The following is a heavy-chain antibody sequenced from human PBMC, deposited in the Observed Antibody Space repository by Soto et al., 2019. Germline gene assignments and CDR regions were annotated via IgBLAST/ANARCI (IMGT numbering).Heavy chain of an antibody. CDR3: ARDVYEILGRVVRRLDS. J-gene: IGHJ4*02. D-gene: IGHD2-8*01. V-gene: IGHV3-7*03. Sequence: GGSLRLSCAASGFTFGGYWMTWVRQAPGKGLEWVANLKRDGRERYYVDSVKGRFSVSRGNAKNSLYLQMNNLRPEDTAVYYCARDVYEILGRVVRRLDSWGQGTLVTVSS. CDR2: LKRDGRER. CDR1: GFTFGGYW.